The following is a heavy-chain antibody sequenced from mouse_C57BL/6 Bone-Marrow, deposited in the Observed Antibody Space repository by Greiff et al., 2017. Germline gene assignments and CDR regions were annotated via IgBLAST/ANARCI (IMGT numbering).Heavy chain of an antibody. Sequence: EVQGVESGGDLVKPGGSLKLSCAASGFTFSSYGMSWVRQTPDKRLEWVATISSGGSYTYSPDSGKGRFTISRDHAKNTLYLQMSSLKSEDTAMYYCARHGNYYSYYAMDYWGQGTSVTVSS. CDR1: GFTFSSYG. CDR3: ARHGNYYSYYAMDY. V-gene: IGHV5-6*01. D-gene: IGHD2-1*01. CDR2: ISSGGSYT. J-gene: IGHJ4*01.